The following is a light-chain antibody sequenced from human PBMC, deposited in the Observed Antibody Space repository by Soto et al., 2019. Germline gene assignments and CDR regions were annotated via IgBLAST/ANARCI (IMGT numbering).Light chain of an antibody. CDR2: EVS. Sequence: SLSITPGQPAPSSCKSSQSLLHSDGKTYLDLYRQQPGQPPQLLSYEVSNRFSVVPDRFSGSGSGTDFTLRISRVEAEDVGVYYCMQSRQLPRTFGQGTKV. V-gene: IGKV2D-29*01. CDR1: QSLLHSDGKTY. J-gene: IGKJ1*01. CDR3: MQSRQLPRT.